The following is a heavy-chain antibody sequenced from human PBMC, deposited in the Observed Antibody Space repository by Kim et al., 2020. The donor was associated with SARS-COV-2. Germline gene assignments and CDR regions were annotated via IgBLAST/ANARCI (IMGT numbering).Heavy chain of an antibody. CDR2: ISGSGGSGGST. D-gene: IGHD3-22*01. CDR3: VSRNYYDSSGYYLYYFDF. J-gene: IGHJ4*02. V-gene: IGHV3-23*01. Sequence: LERVSGISGSGGSGGSTHYSDSVKGRFTISRDNSKNTLYLQMNSLRAEYTALYYCVSRNYYDSSGYYLYYFDFWGQGTLVTVSS.